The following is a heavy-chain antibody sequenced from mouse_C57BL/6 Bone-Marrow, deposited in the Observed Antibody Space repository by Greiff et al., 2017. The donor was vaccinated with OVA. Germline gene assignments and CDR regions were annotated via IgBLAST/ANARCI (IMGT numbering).Heavy chain of an antibody. J-gene: IGHJ3*01. CDR3: ERGLRCAY. CDR1: GFCFNTYA. Sequence: VQLKESGGGLVQPKGSLKLSCAASGFCFNTYAMNWVRQAPGKGLEWVARIRSKSNNYATYYAVSVKDRFTISSAASESMLYLQMHDLKSQDTDKYSGERGLRCAYWGQGTLVTVSA. CDR2: IRSKSNNYAT. D-gene: IGHD1-3*01. V-gene: IGHV10-1*01.